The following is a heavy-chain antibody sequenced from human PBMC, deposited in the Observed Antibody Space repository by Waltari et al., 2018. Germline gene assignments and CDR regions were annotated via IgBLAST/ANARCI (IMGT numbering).Heavy chain of an antibody. CDR1: GGSISSSSYY. D-gene: IGHD6-13*01. CDR2: TYYRGRT. CDR3: ARVIAAAGLDAFDI. Sequence: QLQLQESGPGLVKPSETLSLTCTVSGGSISSSSYYWGWIRQPPGKGLEWIGSTYYRGRTYYNPSLKIRVTISVDTSKNQFSLKLSSVTAADTAVYYCARVIAAAGLDAFDIWGQGTMVTVSS. V-gene: IGHV4-39*01. J-gene: IGHJ3*02.